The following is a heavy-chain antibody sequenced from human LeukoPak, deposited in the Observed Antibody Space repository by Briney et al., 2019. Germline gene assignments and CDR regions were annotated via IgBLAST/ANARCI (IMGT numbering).Heavy chain of an antibody. CDR3: ARDSRVAAAGGGAGYYYGMDV. CDR2: ISAYNGNT. Sequence: ASVKVSCKASGYTFTSYGISWVRQAPGQGLEWMRWISAYNGNTNYAQKVQGRVTMTTDTSTRTAYMEVRSLRSDDTAVYYCARDSRVAAAGGGAGYYYGMDVWGQGTTVTVSS. CDR1: GYTFTSYG. J-gene: IGHJ6*02. V-gene: IGHV1-18*01. D-gene: IGHD6-13*01.